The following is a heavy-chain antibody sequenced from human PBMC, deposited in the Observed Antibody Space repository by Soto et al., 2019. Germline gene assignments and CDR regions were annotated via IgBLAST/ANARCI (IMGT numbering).Heavy chain of an antibody. D-gene: IGHD3-22*01. CDR1: GDFISTFY. J-gene: IGHJ4*02. CDR3: ARGRTVRNYADDSSDYFYFFDY. CDR2: VYYTGST. V-gene: IGHV4-59*01. Sequence: PSETLSLTCTVSGDFISTFYWGWMRQSPGKELEWIGYVYYTGSTNYNPSLKSRVTISVDRSKNQFSLKLTSANAADTAVYYCARGRTVRNYADDSSDYFYFFDYWGQGTQVTV.